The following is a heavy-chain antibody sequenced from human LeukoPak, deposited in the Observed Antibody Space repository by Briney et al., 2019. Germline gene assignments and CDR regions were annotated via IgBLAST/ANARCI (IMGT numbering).Heavy chain of an antibody. CDR1: GFTFSSYW. V-gene: IGHV3-33*06. CDR2: IWYDGSNK. J-gene: IGHJ4*02. CDR3: AKDLYYDSSGPFDY. Sequence: TGGSLRLSCAASGFTFSSYWMHWVRQAPGKGLEWVAVIWYDGSNKYYADSVKGRFTISRDNSKNTLYMQMNSLRAEDTAVYYCAKDLYYDSSGPFDYWGQGTLVTVSS. D-gene: IGHD3-22*01.